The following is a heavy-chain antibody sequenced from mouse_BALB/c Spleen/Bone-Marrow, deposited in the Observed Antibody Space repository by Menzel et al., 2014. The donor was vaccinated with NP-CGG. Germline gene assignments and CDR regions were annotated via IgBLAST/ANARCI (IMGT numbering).Heavy chain of an antibody. Sequence: EVQLVESGGGLMKPGGSLKLSCAASGFTFSDYYMYWVRQTPEKRLEWVATISDGGTYSYYADSVKGRFTISRDNAKNNLYLQMNSLKSEDTAMYYCARDMGDYWGQGTTLTVSS. CDR3: ARDMGDY. CDR2: ISDGGTYS. D-gene: IGHD1-1*02. CDR1: GFTFSDYY. V-gene: IGHV5-4*02. J-gene: IGHJ2*01.